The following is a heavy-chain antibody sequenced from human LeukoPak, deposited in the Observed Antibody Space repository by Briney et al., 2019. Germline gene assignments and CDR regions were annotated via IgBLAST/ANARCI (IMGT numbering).Heavy chain of an antibody. CDR2: IYYSGST. J-gene: IGHJ4*02. D-gene: IGHD3-10*01. CDR3: ARGYWKAEYGSGSQIDY. Sequence: GSLRLSCAASGFTVSSNYMSWIRQPPGKGLEWIGYIYYSGSTNYNPSLKRRVTISVDTSKNQFSLKLSSVTAADTAVYYCARGYWKAEYGSGSQIDYWGQGTLVTVSS. V-gene: IGHV4-59*02. CDR1: GFTVSSNY.